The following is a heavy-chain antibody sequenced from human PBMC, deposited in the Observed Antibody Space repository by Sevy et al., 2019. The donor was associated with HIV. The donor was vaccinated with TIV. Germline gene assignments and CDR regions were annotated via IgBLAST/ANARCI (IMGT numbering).Heavy chain of an antibody. J-gene: IGHJ6*02. V-gene: IGHV4-34*01. D-gene: IGHD3-10*01. CDR1: GGSFSGYY. Sequence: SETLSLTCAVYGGSFSGYYWSWIRQPPGKGLEWIGEINHSGSTTYNPSVTIRVTISVDTSKNQFSLKLSSVTAADTVVYYCARGRYYGSGSGYYYYYGMDVWGQGTTVTVSS. CDR2: INHSGST. CDR3: ARGRYYGSGSGYYYYYGMDV.